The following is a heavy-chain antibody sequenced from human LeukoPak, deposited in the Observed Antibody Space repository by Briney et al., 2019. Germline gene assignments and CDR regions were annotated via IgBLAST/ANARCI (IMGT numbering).Heavy chain of an antibody. CDR1: GFTFNYAW. CDR2: ISSSSSTI. V-gene: IGHV3-48*01. Sequence: GGSLRLSCAASGFTFNYAWMSWVRQAPGKGLEWVSYISSSSSTIYYADSVKGRFTISRDNAKNSLYLQMNSLRAEDTAVYYCARDQTYYYDSSGSKFDYWGQGTLVTVSS. CDR3: ARDQTYYYDSSGSKFDY. J-gene: IGHJ4*02. D-gene: IGHD3-22*01.